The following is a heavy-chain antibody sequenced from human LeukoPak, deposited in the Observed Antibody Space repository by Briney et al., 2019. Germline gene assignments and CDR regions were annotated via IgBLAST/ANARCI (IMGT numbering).Heavy chain of an antibody. Sequence: SETLSLTCAVSGGSISSGGYSWSWIRQPPGKGLEWIGYIYYSGSTYYNPSLKSRVTISVDTSKNQFSLKLSSVTAADTAVYYCARLSYGSFEFGYWGQGTLVTVSS. CDR3: ARLSYGSFEFGY. D-gene: IGHD5-18*01. CDR1: GGSISSGGYS. CDR2: IYYSGST. V-gene: IGHV4-30-4*07. J-gene: IGHJ4*02.